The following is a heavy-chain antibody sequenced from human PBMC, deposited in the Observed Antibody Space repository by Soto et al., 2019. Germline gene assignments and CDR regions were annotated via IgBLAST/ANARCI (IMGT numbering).Heavy chain of an antibody. Sequence: EVQLVESGGGLVKPGGSLRLSCAASGFTFSSYSMNWVRQAPGKGLEWVSSISSSSSYIYYADSVKGRFTISRDNAKNSLYLQMNSLRAEDTAVYYCARDPPTDDWYFDLWGRGTLVTVSS. CDR1: GFTFSSYS. J-gene: IGHJ2*01. CDR2: ISSSSSYI. D-gene: IGHD4-17*01. CDR3: ARDPPTDDWYFDL. V-gene: IGHV3-21*01.